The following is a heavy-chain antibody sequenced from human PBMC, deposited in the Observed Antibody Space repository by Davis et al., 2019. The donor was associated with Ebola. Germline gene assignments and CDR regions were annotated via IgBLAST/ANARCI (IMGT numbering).Heavy chain of an antibody. J-gene: IGHJ4*02. V-gene: IGHV4-39*07. CDR3: ARGAGGIAEN. Sequence: MPGGSLRLSCTVSGGSISSSSYYWGWIRQPPGKGLEWIGSIYYSGSTYYNPSLKSRVTISVDTSKNQFSLKLSSVTAADTAVYYCARGAGGIAENWGQGTLVTVSS. CDR1: GGSISSSSYY. CDR2: IYYSGST. D-gene: IGHD6-13*01.